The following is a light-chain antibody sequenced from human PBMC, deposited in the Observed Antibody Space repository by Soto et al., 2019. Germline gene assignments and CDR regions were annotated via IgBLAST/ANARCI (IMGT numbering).Light chain of an antibody. CDR3: QQYNGYPYT. CDR1: QSISSW. V-gene: IGKV1-5*01. J-gene: IGKJ2*01. Sequence: DIQMTQSPSTLSASVGDRVTITCRASQSISSWLAWYHQKPGKAPNLLIYDASSLESGVPSRFSGSGSGTDFTLTISGLQPDDFATYYCQQYNGYPYTFGPRTKLEIK. CDR2: DAS.